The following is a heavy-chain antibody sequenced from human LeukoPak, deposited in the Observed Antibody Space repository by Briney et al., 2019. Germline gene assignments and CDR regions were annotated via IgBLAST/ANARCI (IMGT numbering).Heavy chain of an antibody. CDR2: IIPIFGTA. Sequence: GASVKVSCKASGGTFSSYAISWVRQAPGQGLEWMGGIIPIFGTANYAQKFQGRVTITTDESTSTAYMELSSLRSEDTAVYYCARGSYSYGLTFDHWGQGTLVTVSS. CDR1: GGTFSSYA. CDR3: ARGSYSYGLTFDH. D-gene: IGHD5-18*01. J-gene: IGHJ4*02. V-gene: IGHV1-69*05.